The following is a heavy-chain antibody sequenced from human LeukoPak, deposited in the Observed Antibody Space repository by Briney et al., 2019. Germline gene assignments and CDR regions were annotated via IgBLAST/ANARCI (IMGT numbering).Heavy chain of an antibody. Sequence: SQTLSLTCTVSGGSISSGGYYWSWLRQHPGKGLEWIGYIYYSGSPYYNPSLKSRFTISVDTSKNQFSLKLISVTAADTAVYYCARHVSGVSTSFDYWGQGILVTVSS. CDR2: IYYSGSP. CDR3: ARHVSGVSTSFDY. D-gene: IGHD2-2*01. J-gene: IGHJ4*02. V-gene: IGHV4-31*03. CDR1: GGSISSGGYY.